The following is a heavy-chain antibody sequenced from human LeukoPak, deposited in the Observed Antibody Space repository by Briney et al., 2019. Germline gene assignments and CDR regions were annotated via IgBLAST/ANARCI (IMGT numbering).Heavy chain of an antibody. J-gene: IGHJ4*02. D-gene: IGHD4-23*01. V-gene: IGHV1-69*13. CDR1: GGTFSSYA. CDR2: IIPIFGTA. CDR3: AREDGGLDY. Sequence: SVKVSCKASGGTFSSYAISWVRQAPGQGLEWMGGIIPIFGTANYAQKFQGRVTITAGESTSTVYMDLTSLRSEDTAVYYCAREDGGLDYWGQGTLVTVSS.